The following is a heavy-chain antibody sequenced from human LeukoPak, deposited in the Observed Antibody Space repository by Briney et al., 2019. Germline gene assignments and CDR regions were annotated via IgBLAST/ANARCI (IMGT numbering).Heavy chain of an antibody. CDR3: AKDQERSGLEWLLSANWFDP. CDR1: GFTFSSYA. CDR2: INGSGGST. Sequence: GGSLRLSCAASGFTFSSYAMSWVRQAPGKGLEWVSAINGSGGSTYYADSVKGRFTISRDNSKNTLYLQMNSLRAEDTAVYYCAKDQERSGLEWLLSANWFDPWGQGTLVTVSS. V-gene: IGHV3-23*01. D-gene: IGHD3-3*01. J-gene: IGHJ5*02.